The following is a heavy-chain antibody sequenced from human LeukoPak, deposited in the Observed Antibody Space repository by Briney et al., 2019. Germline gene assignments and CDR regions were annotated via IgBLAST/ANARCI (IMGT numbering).Heavy chain of an antibody. CDR3: ARRSASGWFYFDY. Sequence: GGSLRLSCAASGFTFSDYYMSWIRQAPGKGLEWVLYISNGGSTIYYADSVKGRFTISRDNAKNSLYLQMNSLRAEDTAIYYRARRSASGWFYFDYWGQGTLVTVSS. J-gene: IGHJ4*02. CDR2: ISNGGSTI. CDR1: GFTFSDYY. D-gene: IGHD6-19*01. V-gene: IGHV3-11*01.